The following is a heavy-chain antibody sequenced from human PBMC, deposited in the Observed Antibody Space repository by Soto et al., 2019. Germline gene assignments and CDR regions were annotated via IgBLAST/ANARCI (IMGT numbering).Heavy chain of an antibody. CDR2: IIPIFGTA. CDR1: GGTFSSYA. J-gene: IGHJ4*02. CDR3: ASSGIAVAGTTLAIDY. Sequence: SVKLSCTASGGTFSSYAISWVRQAPGQGLEWMGGIIPIFGTANYAQKFQGRVTITADESTSTAYMELSSLRSEDTAVYYCASSGIAVAGTTLAIDYWGQGTLVTVSS. V-gene: IGHV1-69*13. D-gene: IGHD6-19*01.